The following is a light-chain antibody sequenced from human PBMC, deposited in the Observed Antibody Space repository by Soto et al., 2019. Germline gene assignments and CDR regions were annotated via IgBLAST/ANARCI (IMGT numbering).Light chain of an antibody. Sequence: QSVLTQPASVSGSPGQSITISCTGTSSDVGSYNYVSWYQQHPGKAPKVMIYDVSNRPSGVSYRFSGSKSGNTASLTISGLQAEDEADYYCSSYTTSSTYVFDTGTKVTVL. CDR3: SSYTTSSTYV. CDR1: SSDVGSYNY. CDR2: DVS. V-gene: IGLV2-14*01. J-gene: IGLJ1*01.